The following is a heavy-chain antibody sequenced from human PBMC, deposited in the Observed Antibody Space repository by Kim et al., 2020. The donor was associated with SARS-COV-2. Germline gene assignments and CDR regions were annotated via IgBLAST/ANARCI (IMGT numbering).Heavy chain of an antibody. CDR3: ARLLITTTTTTQNYYFDY. Sequence: GESLKISCEGFGYTFTRYWIAWVRQMPGKGLEWMGMIYPGDSDTRYSPSFHGQVTISVDKSITTAYLHWTSLKASDTAIYYCARLLITTTTTTQNYYFDYWDQGNLVTVSS. J-gene: IGHJ4*02. CDR1: GYTFTRYW. CDR2: IYPGDSDT. D-gene: IGHD1-1*01. V-gene: IGHV5-51*01.